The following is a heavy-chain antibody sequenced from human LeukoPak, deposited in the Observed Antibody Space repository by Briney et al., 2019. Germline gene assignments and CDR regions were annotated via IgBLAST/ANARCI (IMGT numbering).Heavy chain of an antibody. CDR1: GFTFSSYS. J-gene: IGHJ4*02. CDR3: ARRGLAAAAIDY. V-gene: IGHV3-21*01. D-gene: IGHD6-13*01. Sequence: PGGSLRLSCAASGFTFSSYSMNWVRQAPGKGLEWVSSISSSSSYIYYADSVKGRFTISRDNAKNSLYLQMNSLRAEDTAVYYCARRGLAAAAIDYWGQGTLVTVSS. CDR2: ISSSSSYI.